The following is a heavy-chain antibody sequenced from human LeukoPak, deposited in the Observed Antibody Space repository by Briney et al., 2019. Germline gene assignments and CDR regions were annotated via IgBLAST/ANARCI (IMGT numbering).Heavy chain of an antibody. CDR1: GFTFSNYS. D-gene: IGHD4-17*01. CDR3: AKDMSFGDYTDDY. CDR2: IGGSGGTT. J-gene: IGHJ4*02. V-gene: IGHV3-23*01. Sequence: PGGSLRLSCAASGFTFSNYSMDWVRQAPGKGLEWVSAIGGSGGTTYYADSVKGRFTISRDNSKNTLYLQMNSLTAEDTAVYYCAKDMSFGDYTDDYWGQGTLVTVSS.